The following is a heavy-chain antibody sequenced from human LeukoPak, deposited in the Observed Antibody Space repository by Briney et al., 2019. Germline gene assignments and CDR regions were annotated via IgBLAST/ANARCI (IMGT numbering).Heavy chain of an antibody. V-gene: IGHV1-2*02. J-gene: IGHJ4*02. Sequence: ASVKVSCKASGYTFTGYYMHWVRQAPGQGLEWMGCMNPNSGDTKFAQKFRGRVTMTRDTSITTAFMELSRLRSDDTAVYYCARDGPYSSSSRYFDYWGQGTLVTVSS. CDR1: GYTFTGYY. CDR3: ARDGPYSSSSRYFDY. D-gene: IGHD6-6*01. CDR2: MNPNSGDT.